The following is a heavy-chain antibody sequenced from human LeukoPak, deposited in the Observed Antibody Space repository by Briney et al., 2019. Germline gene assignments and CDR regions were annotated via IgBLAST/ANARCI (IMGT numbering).Heavy chain of an antibody. CDR3: AGGHSSGYYPIDY. V-gene: IGHV3-48*01. D-gene: IGHD3-22*01. CDR1: EFTFSSFG. Sequence: GGSLRLSCAASEFTFSSFGMHWVRQAPGKGLEWVSYISNRGTTVYNADSVKGRFTISRDNAKKSLFLQMNGLRAEDTAVYYCAGGHSSGYYPIDYWGQGTLVTVSS. CDR2: ISNRGTTV. J-gene: IGHJ4*02.